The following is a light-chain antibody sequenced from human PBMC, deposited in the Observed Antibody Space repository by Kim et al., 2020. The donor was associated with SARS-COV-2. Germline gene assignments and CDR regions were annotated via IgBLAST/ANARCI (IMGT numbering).Light chain of an antibody. CDR2: GKN. CDR3: KARDSSGNHYV. Sequence: ASGQTVSITCQGDSLRSHYASWHQQKPGQAPVFVIYGKNNRPSGIPHRFSGSRSGDTASLTITGAQAEDEADYYCKARDSSGNHYVFGTGTKVTVL. CDR1: SLRSHY. J-gene: IGLJ1*01. V-gene: IGLV3-19*01.